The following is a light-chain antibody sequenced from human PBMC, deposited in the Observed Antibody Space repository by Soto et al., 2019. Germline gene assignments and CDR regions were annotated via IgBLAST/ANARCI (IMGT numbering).Light chain of an antibody. CDR1: QSVSSSY. CDR3: QQYGSSTGVT. CDR2: GAS. Sequence: EIVLTQSPGTLSLSPGERATLSCRASQSVSSSYLAWYQQKPGQAPRLLLYGASSRATGIPDRFSGSGSGTDFTLIISRLEPEDFAVYYCQQYGSSTGVTFGPGTKVDIK. V-gene: IGKV3-20*01. J-gene: IGKJ3*01.